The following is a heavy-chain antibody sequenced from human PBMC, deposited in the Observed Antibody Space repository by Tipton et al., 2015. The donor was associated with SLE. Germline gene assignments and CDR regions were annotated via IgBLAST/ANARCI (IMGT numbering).Heavy chain of an antibody. CDR1: GGSISSGSYY. CDR2: IYTSGSA. V-gene: IGHV4-61*02. CDR3: VRGPKDV. J-gene: IGHJ6*02. Sequence: TLSLTCTVSGGSISSGSYYWSWIRQPAGKGLEWIGRIYTSGSANYNPSLKSRLTMSADTSKNQISLKLSSVSAADTAVYYCVRGPKDVWGQGTTVTVSS.